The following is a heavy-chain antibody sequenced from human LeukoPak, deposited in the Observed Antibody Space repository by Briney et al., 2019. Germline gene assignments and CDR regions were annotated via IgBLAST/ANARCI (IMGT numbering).Heavy chain of an antibody. Sequence: ASVKVSCKASGYTFSGYYMHWVRQAPGQGLEWMGWINPKSGGTNEAQKFHDRVTMTRDTSIRTAYMAVSRLRSDDTAVYYCARSPDILTGENFDYWGQGTLVTVSS. J-gene: IGHJ4*02. CDR1: GYTFSGYY. CDR3: ARSPDILTGENFDY. CDR2: INPKSGGT. D-gene: IGHD3-9*01. V-gene: IGHV1-2*02.